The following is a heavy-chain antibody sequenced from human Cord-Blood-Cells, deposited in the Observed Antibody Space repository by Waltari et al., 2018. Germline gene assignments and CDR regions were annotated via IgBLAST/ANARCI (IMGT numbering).Heavy chain of an antibody. J-gene: IGHJ4*02. D-gene: IGHD4-17*01. CDR1: GFTFSSYA. CDR3: AKGGDYGDYFDY. CDR2: ISGSGGST. V-gene: IGHV3-23*01. Sequence: EVRLLESGGGLVQPGGSLRLSCAASGFTFSSYAMSWVRQAPGKGLEWVSAISGSGGSTYYADSVKGRFTISRDNSKNTLYLQMNSLRAEDTAVYYCAKGGDYGDYFDYWGQGTLVTVSS.